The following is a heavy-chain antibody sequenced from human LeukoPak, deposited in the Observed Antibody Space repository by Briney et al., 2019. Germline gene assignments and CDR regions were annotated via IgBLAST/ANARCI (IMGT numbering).Heavy chain of an antibody. CDR2: IRSKAYGGTT. Sequence: PGGSLRLSCTASGFTFGDYAMTRFRQAPGKGLEWVGFIRSKAYGGTTEYAASVKGRFTISRDDSKSIVFLQMNSLKTEDTAVYHCTRSRGYSYGPFDYWGQGTLVTVSS. CDR3: TRSRGYSYGPFDY. V-gene: IGHV3-49*03. CDR1: GFTFGDYA. J-gene: IGHJ4*02. D-gene: IGHD5-18*01.